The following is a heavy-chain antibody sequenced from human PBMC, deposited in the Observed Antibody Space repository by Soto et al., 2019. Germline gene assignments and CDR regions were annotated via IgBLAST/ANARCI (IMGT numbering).Heavy chain of an antibody. CDR3: SKGWGRFLEWFLPDSRYYHDRMDV. J-gene: IGHJ6*01. Sequence: GQSLRLASTASAFTFRTYSMNGCRQAPGKKLEWVSSISSSSSYIYYADSVKGGFPISRDNAKNSLYLQMNRMRAEDTAVYYCSKGWGRFLEWFLPDSRYYHDRMDVCAQGSTVTVS. CDR2: ISSSSSYI. V-gene: IGHV3-21*04. CDR1: AFTFRTYS. D-gene: IGHD3-3*01.